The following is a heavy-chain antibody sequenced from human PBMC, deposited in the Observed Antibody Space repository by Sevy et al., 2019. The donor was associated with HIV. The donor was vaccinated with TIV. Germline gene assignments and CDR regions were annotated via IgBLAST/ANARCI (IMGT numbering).Heavy chain of an antibody. D-gene: IGHD3-10*01. V-gene: IGHV4-61*01. CDR1: GGSVRNENYY. Sequence: SETLSLTCTVSGGSVRNENYYWSWIRQTPGKGLEWIGNILYSGSANYNPYLESRVTISIDTSKNRFSLKMTSVTAADTAVYSCARFVVRGVTPQGFDIWGQGTLVTVSS. CDR2: ILYSGSA. J-gene: IGHJ4*02. CDR3: ARFVVRGVTPQGFDI.